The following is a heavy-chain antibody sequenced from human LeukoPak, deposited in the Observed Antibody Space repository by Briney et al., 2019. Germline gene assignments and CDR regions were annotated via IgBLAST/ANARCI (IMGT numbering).Heavy chain of an antibody. J-gene: IGHJ6*02. D-gene: IGHD3-10*01. CDR3: ARDSGGPGSPYGLDV. Sequence: PSETLSFTCTVSGGSISNYYWNWIRQPPGKGLEWIGYIYYSGSTNYNPSLRSRVTISVDTSKKQFSLKVSSVTAADTAVYYCARDSGGPGSPYGLDVWGQGTTVTVSS. V-gene: IGHV4-59*08. CDR2: IYYSGST. CDR1: GGSISNYY.